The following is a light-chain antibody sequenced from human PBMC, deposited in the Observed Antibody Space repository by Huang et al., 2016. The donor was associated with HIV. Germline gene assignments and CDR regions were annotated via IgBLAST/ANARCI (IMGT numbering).Light chain of an antibody. Sequence: EIVMTQSPATLSVSPGGGATRSCRASQNVKSNLAWYQQTPGQAPRLLIYDTSTRASGVPARFSGSGSGTEFTLTSSGLQSEDFAVYYCQQYDNWPPGLTFGGGTKVEI. CDR2: DTS. V-gene: IGKV3D-15*01. J-gene: IGKJ4*01. CDR1: QNVKSN. CDR3: QQYDNWPPGLT.